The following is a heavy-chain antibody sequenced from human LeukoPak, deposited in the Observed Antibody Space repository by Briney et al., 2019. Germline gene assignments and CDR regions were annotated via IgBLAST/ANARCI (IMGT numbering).Heavy chain of an antibody. V-gene: IGHV1-46*01. CDR1: GYTFTSYY. Sequence: ASVTVSCKASGYTFTSYYMHWVRQAPRQGLEGVGIINPIDGSTSYAQKFQGRVTMTRDTSTSTVYMEVRSMRPEDTELYYFARDVIAASAGAVLYYFDYWGQGTLVTVS. J-gene: IGHJ4*02. CDR2: INPIDGST. D-gene: IGHD6-13*01. CDR3: ARDVIAASAGAVLYYFDY.